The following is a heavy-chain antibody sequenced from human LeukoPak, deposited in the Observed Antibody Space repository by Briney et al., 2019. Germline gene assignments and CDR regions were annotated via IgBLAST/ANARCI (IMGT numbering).Heavy chain of an antibody. Sequence: GGSLRLSCAASGFTFDDYAMHWVRQAPGKGLEWVSVISGDGGTTYYADSLKARFTISRDNSKNSLYLQMNSLRTEDTALYYCAKGAAPYYFDYWGQGTLVTVSS. J-gene: IGHJ4*02. CDR1: GFTFDDYA. CDR3: AKGAAPYYFDY. D-gene: IGHD6-13*01. CDR2: ISGDGGTT. V-gene: IGHV3-43*02.